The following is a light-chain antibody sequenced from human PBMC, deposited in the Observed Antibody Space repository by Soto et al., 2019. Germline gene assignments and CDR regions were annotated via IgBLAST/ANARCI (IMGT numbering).Light chain of an antibody. Sequence: DMVLTQSPATLSVSPGERAALSCRSSQNVGSGYLAWYQQKPGQAPRILIYAASSRATGIPDRFSGSGSGTDFTLTISRLEPEDFAVYYCQQYGSSPWKFGQGTKVDIK. CDR1: QNVGSGY. V-gene: IGKV3-20*01. CDR2: AAS. J-gene: IGKJ1*01. CDR3: QQYGSSPWK.